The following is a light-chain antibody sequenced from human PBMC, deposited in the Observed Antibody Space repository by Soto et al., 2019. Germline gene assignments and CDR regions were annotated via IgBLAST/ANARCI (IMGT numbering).Light chain of an antibody. J-gene: IGKJ1*01. CDR2: GAS. CDR1: QSVSSN. Sequence: EIVMTQSPATLSVSPGERATLSCRASQSVSSNLAWYQQKPGQAPRLLIYGASTRATAIPARFSGSGSGTEFTLTISSLQSEDFADYYCQQYNNWPVTFGQGTKVDIK. V-gene: IGKV3-15*01. CDR3: QQYNNWPVT.